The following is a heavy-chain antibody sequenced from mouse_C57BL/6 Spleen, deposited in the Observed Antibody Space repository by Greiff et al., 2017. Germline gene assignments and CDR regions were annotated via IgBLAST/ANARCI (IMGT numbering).Heavy chain of an antibody. CDR2: IDPSDSET. CDR1: GYTFTSYW. J-gene: IGHJ1*03. V-gene: IGHV1-52*01. CDR3: ARGGLMVTWYFDV. Sequence: QVQLKQPGAELVRPGSSVKLSCKASGYTFTSYWMHWVKQRPIQGLEWIGNIDPSDSETHYNQKFKDKATLTVDKSSSTAYMQRSSLTSEGSAVYYCARGGLMVTWYFDVWGTGTTVTVSS. D-gene: IGHD2-2*01.